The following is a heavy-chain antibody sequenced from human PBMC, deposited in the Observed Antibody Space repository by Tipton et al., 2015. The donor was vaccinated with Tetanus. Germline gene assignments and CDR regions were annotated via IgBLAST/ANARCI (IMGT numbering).Heavy chain of an antibody. CDR2: INQRGGI. CDR3: ARTTRRWLHPDF. J-gene: IGHJ4*02. V-gene: IGHV4-34*01. D-gene: IGHD5-24*01. Sequence: TLSLTCAVSGGSSSSFYWSWIRQPPGKGLEWIGEINQRGGISYNPSLNSRVTISVDTSKNQFSLQLRSVTAADTAVYYCARTTRRWLHPDFWGPGTLVTVSS. CDR1: GGSSSSFY.